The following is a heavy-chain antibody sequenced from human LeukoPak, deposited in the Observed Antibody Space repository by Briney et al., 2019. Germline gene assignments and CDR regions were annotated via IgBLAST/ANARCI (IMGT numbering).Heavy chain of an antibody. CDR2: INHSGST. J-gene: IGHJ4*02. Sequence: SDTLSLTCAVYGGSFSGYYWSWIRQPPGKGLEWIGEINHSGSTNYKPSLKSRVTISVDTSKSQFSLKLSSVTAADTAVYYCARGTMTTVTYYFDYWGQGTLVTVSS. D-gene: IGHD4-17*01. CDR1: GGSFSGYY. V-gene: IGHV4-34*01. CDR3: ARGTMTTVTYYFDY.